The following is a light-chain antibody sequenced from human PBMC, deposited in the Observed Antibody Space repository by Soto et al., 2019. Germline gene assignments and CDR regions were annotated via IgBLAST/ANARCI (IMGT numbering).Light chain of an antibody. V-gene: IGKV3-20*01. CDR2: GAS. Sequence: IVLTQSPGTLSLSPWERATLSCSASQTVSSSYLAWYQQRPGQAPRLLMYGASSRATGIPDRFSGSGSGTDFTLAISRLEPEDFAAYYCQQYGSSPLTFGRGTKLDIK. CDR1: QTVSSSY. CDR3: QQYGSSPLT. J-gene: IGKJ4*01.